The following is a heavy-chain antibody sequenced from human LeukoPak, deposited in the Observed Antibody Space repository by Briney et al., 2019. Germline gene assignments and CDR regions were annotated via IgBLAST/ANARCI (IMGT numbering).Heavy chain of an antibody. CDR2: IYSAGST. D-gene: IGHD4-17*01. Sequence: GGSLRLSCAASGFTVSSNYMSWVRQAPGKGLEWVSVIYSAGSTYYADSVKGRFTISRDNSKNTLYLQMSGLRAEDAAVYFCARGAYGDYDSWGQGTLVTVSS. CDR3: ARGAYGDYDS. CDR1: GFTVSSNY. J-gene: IGHJ5*01. V-gene: IGHV3-53*01.